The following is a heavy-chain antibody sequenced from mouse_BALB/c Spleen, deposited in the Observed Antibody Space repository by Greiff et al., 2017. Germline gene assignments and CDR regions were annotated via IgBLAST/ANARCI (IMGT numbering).Heavy chain of an antibody. D-gene: IGHD2-4*01. CDR3: AGYDYDGSSSFAY. CDR1: GFTFSDYY. CDR2: ISDGGSYT. V-gene: IGHV5-4*02. Sequence: EVQRVESGGGLVKPGGSLKLSCAASGFTFSDYYMYWVRQTPEKRLEWVASISDGGSYTYYPDSVKGRFTISRDNAKNNLYLQMSSLKSEDSAMYNCAGYDYDGSSSFAYWGQGTLVTVSA. J-gene: IGHJ3*01.